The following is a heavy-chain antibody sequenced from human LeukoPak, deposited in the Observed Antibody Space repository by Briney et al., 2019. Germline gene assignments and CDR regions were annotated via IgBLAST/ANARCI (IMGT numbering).Heavy chain of an antibody. CDR2: ISSSSSYI. CDR3: ALVLRYFDWLLPKSFDY. Sequence: GGSLRLSCAASGFTFSGYGMSWVRQAPGKGLEWVSSISSSSSYIYYADSVKGRFTISRDNAKNSLYLQMNSLRAEDTAVYYCALVLRYFDWLLPKSFDYWGQGTLVTVSS. J-gene: IGHJ4*02. CDR1: GFTFSGYG. V-gene: IGHV3-21*01. D-gene: IGHD3-9*01.